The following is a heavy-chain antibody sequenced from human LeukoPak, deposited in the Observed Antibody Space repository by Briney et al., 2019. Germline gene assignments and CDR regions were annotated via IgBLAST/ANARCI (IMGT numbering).Heavy chain of an antibody. CDR3: ARGQRIHCSSTSCHFPYYYYYGMDV. CDR2: ISYDGSNK. CDR1: GFTFSSYG. D-gene: IGHD2-2*01. Sequence: GGSLRLSCAASGFTFSSYGMHWVRQAPGKGLEWVAVISYDGSNKYYADSVKGRFTISRDNAKNSLYLQMNSLRAEDTAVYYCARGQRIHCSSTSCHFPYYYYYGMDVWGQGTTVTVSS. V-gene: IGHV3-30*03. J-gene: IGHJ6*02.